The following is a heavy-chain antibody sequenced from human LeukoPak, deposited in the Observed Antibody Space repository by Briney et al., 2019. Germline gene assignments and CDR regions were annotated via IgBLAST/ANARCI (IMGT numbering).Heavy chain of an antibody. CDR1: GYTFTSYY. CDR2: VNPSGGST. CDR3: ARAPPGQQLFQH. V-gene: IGHV1-46*01. D-gene: IGHD6-13*01. Sequence: ASVKVSCKASGYTFTSYYMHWVRQAPGQGLEWMGIVNPSGGSTSYAQKFQGRVTMTRDMSTSTVYMELSSLRSEDTAVYYCARAPPGQQLFQHWGQGTLVTVSS. J-gene: IGHJ1*01.